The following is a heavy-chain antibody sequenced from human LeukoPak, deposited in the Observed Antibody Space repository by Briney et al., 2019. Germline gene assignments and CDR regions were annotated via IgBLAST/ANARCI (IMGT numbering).Heavy chain of an antibody. D-gene: IGHD3-22*01. J-gene: IGHJ4*02. CDR1: GFTVSSNY. CDR2: IYSGGST. Sequence: GGSLRLSCAASGFTVSSNYMSWVRQAPGKGLEWVSVIYSGGSTYYADSVKGRFTISRDNSENTLYLQMNSLRAEDTAVYYCARAYYYDSSGYSSYFDYWGQGTLVTVSS. CDR3: ARAYYYDSSGYSSYFDY. V-gene: IGHV3-66*02.